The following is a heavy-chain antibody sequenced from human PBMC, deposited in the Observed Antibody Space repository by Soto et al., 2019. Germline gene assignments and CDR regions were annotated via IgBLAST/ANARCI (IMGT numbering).Heavy chain of an antibody. CDR1: GYTFTSYG. D-gene: IGHD6-13*01. V-gene: IGHV1-18*01. CDR3: AGELYSSSSTRGFNYYYYMDV. CDR2: ISAYNGNT. Sequence: ASVKVSCKASGYTFTSYGISWVRQAPGQGLEWMGWISAYNGNTNYAQKLQGRVTMTTDTSTSTAYMELRSLRSDDTAVYYCAGELYSSSSTRGFNYYYYMDVWGKGTTVTVSS. J-gene: IGHJ6*03.